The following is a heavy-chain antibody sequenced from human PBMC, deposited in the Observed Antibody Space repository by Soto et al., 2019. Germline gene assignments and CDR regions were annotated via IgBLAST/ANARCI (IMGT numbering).Heavy chain of an antibody. J-gene: IGHJ6*02. V-gene: IGHV5-51*01. Sequence: GESLKISCKGSGYTFTDYWIGWVRQLPGKGLEWMGIIYPGDSDTRYSPSFQGQVTISADKSISAAYLQWSSLKAPDTAMYYCARQGIAFGYYYGMDVWGQGTTVTVSS. CDR3: ARQGIAFGYYYGMDV. CDR2: IYPGDSDT. D-gene: IGHD3-3*02. CDR1: GYTFTDYW.